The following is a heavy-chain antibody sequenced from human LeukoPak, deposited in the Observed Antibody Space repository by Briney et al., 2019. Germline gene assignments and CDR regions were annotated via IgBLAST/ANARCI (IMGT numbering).Heavy chain of an antibody. CDR2: IRYDGSDK. J-gene: IGHJ6*03. V-gene: IGHV3-30*02. Sequence: GGSLRLSCAGSGFRFSNYGMEWVRQAPGKGLEWVAFIRYDGSDKYYADSVKGRFIISRENSKNTGYLQMNSLRVEDTAVYYCAKVFDSHYMYVWGKGTTVIVSS. CDR1: GFRFSNYG. D-gene: IGHD3-10*02. CDR3: AKVFDSHYMYV.